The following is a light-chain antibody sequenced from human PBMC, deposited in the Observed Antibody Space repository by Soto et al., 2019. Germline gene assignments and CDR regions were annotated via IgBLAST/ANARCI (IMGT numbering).Light chain of an antibody. Sequence: IVLTQSPGTLSLSQLKIATLSFMAIQSVSSSYLAWYQQKPGQAPRLLIYDASNRATGIPARFSGSGSGTQFTLTISSLQSEDFAVYYCQQYDNLPPWTFGQGTKVDIK. CDR3: QQYDNLPPWT. CDR2: DAS. CDR1: QSVSSSY. V-gene: IGKV3-20*01. J-gene: IGKJ1*01.